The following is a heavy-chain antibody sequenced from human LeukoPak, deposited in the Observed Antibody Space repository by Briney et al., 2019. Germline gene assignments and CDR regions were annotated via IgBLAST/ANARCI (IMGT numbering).Heavy chain of an antibody. J-gene: IGHJ5*02. V-gene: IGHV4-34*01. Sequence: PSETPSLTCAVYGGSFSGYYWSWIRQPPGKGLEWIGEINHSGSTNYNPSLKSRVTISVDTSKNQFSLKLSSVTAADTAVYYCARRATHRPFDPWSQGTLVTVSS. CDR1: GGSFSGYY. D-gene: IGHD1-14*01. CDR2: INHSGST. CDR3: ARRATHRPFDP.